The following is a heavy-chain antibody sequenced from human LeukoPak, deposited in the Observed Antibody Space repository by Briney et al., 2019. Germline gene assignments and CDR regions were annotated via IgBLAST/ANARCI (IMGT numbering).Heavy chain of an antibody. CDR3: ARADHPVVLAERPFDY. CDR1: GYTFTSYY. D-gene: IGHD2-2*01. CDR2: IIPIFGTA. V-gene: IGHV1-69*13. Sequence: ASVKVSCKASGYTFTSYYMHWVRQAPGQGLEWMGGIIPIFGTANYAQKFQGRVTITADESTSTAYMELSSLRSEDTAVYYCARADHPVVLAERPFDYWGQGTLVTVSS. J-gene: IGHJ4*02.